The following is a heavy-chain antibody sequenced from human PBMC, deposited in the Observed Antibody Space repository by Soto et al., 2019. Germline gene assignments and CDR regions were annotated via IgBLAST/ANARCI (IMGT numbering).Heavy chain of an antibody. Sequence: GGSLRLSCAVSEFNVMSYWMSWVRQAPGKGLEWVASIKEDGSEIYYLQSVRGRFTISRDSAGNALHLAMNYLSAEGTGVYFCARGIGFDYVNWGQGTLFTVSS. J-gene: IGHJ4*02. D-gene: IGHD3-16*01. V-gene: IGHV3-7*01. CDR3: ARGIGFDYVN. CDR1: EFNVMSYW. CDR2: IKEDGSEI.